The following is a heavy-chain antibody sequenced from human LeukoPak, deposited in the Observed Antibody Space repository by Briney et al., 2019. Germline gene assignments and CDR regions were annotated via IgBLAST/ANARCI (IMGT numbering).Heavy chain of an antibody. Sequence: SETLSLTCTVSGGSISSFYWSWIRQPPGKGLEWIGYIYFSGSTNYNPSLKSRVTVSLDTTKNQVSLKLSSVSAADTAVYYCASTGYCIGGSCYSNYFDHWGQGTLVTVSS. D-gene: IGHD2-15*01. CDR2: IYFSGST. J-gene: IGHJ4*02. V-gene: IGHV4-59*08. CDR1: GGSISSFY. CDR3: ASTGYCIGGSCYSNYFDH.